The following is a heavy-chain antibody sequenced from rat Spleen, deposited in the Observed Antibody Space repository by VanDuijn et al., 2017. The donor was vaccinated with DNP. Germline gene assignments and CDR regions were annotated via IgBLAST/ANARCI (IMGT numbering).Heavy chain of an antibody. D-gene: IGHD4-3*01. V-gene: IGHV2-1*01. Sequence: QVQLKESGPGLVQPSQTLSLTCTVSGFSLTTNSVHWVRQPPGKGLEWVGVIWSGGDTAYHSTLKSRLNISRDTSKSQVLLKMNSLQTEDTAMYFCARSGEGYDYFDYWGQGVMVTVSS. CDR2: IWSGGDT. CDR1: GFSLTTNS. J-gene: IGHJ2*01. CDR3: ARSGEGYDYFDY.